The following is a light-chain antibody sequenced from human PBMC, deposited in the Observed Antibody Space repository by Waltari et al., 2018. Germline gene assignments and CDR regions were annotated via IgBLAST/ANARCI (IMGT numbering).Light chain of an antibody. J-gene: IGKJ5*01. CDR3: QHYGSSMIT. V-gene: IGKV3-20*01. Sequence: DIVLTQSPVILSLSPGDRATLSCRASHTIATNFIAWYQLKPGRAPRLLIHGATSRAPGISEFFSGSGSGTDFTLTISRLEPEDFAVYYCQHYGSSMITFGQGTRLEMK. CDR1: HTIATNF. CDR2: GAT.